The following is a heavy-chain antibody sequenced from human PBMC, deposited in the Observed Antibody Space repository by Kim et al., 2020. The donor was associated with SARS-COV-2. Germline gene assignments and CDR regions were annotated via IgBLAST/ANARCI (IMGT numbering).Heavy chain of an antibody. V-gene: IGHV3-23*01. Sequence: GGSLRLSCAASGFTFSSYAMSWVRQAPGKGLEWVSTISGGGGSTYYADSVKGRFTISRDNSKNTLYLQMNSLRAEDTAVYYCAKDDQCSTTSCYATFDYWGQGTLVSVPS. CDR1: GFTFSSYA. CDR2: ISGGGGST. J-gene: IGHJ4*02. D-gene: IGHD2-2*01. CDR3: AKDDQCSTTSCYATFDY.